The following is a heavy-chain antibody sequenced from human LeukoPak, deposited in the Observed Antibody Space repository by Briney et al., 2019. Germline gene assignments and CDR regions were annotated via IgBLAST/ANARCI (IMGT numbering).Heavy chain of an antibody. J-gene: IGHJ4*02. CDR2: INQDGSEE. CDR1: GFTFSTSW. CDR3: ARVPDEWEIPPNH. D-gene: IGHD1-26*01. V-gene: IGHV3-7*01. Sequence: PAGSLRLSCVASGFTFSTSWMTWVRQAPGKGLAWVANINQDGSEEKYADSVKGRFTIFRDNTRNSVYLQTNRLRGDDTAVYYCARVPDEWEIPPNHRGQGTLVSVSS.